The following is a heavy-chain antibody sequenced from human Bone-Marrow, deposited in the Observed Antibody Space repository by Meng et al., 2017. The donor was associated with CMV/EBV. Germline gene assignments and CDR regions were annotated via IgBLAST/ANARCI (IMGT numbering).Heavy chain of an antibody. CDR3: ARDPSIAAAGGYFYY. Sequence: LSRTCAASGFTFSDYYMSWIRQAPGKGLEWVSYISSSGSTIYYADSVKGRFTISRDNAKNSLYLKMNSLRAEDTAVYYCARDPSIAAAGGYFYYWGQATLVTVSS. CDR2: ISSSGSTI. D-gene: IGHD6-13*01. CDR1: GFTFSDYY. J-gene: IGHJ4*02. V-gene: IGHV3-11*01.